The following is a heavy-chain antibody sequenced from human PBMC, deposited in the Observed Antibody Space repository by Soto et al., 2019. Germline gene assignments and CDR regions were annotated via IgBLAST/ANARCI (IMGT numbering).Heavy chain of an antibody. J-gene: IGHJ1*01. Sequence: QITLKESGPTLVNPTQTLTLTCTFSGFSLSTSGVGVGWIRQPPGKALEWLALIYWNDDKRYSPSLKSRLTITKDTSKNQVVLTMTNMDPVDTATYYCAQVIAVAGEVGYFQHWGQGTLVTVSS. CDR3: AQVIAVAGEVGYFQH. V-gene: IGHV2-5*01. CDR1: GFSLSTSGVG. D-gene: IGHD6-19*01. CDR2: IYWNDDK.